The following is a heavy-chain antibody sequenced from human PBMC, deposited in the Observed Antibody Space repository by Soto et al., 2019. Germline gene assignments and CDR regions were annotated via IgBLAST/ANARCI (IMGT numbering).Heavy chain of an antibody. CDR2: IQSGGPT. CDR1: GFTVSSKY. CDR3: ARDDVLCDGGRCYGVPLDV. Sequence: SLRLSCAASGFTVSSKYMSWVRQAPGKGLEWVSLIQSGGPTYYADSVKGRFTISRDTSENTLHLQMDSLRAEDTAVYYCARDDVLCDGGRCYGVPLDVWGKGPTVTVSS. J-gene: IGHJ6*04. V-gene: IGHV3-66*01. D-gene: IGHD2-15*01.